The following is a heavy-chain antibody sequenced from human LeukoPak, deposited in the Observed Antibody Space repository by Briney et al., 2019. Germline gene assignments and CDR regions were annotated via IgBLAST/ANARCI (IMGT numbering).Heavy chain of an antibody. CDR2: ISVHNGNT. Sequence: ASVKVSCKASGYTFTTYGISWVRQAPGQGLEWMGWISVHNGNTNYPQKLQGRITMTTDTSTSTVYMELRSLRSDDTAVYYCARCQYANYDILDYWGQGTLVTVSS. CDR3: ARCQYANYDILDY. D-gene: IGHD3-22*01. J-gene: IGHJ4*02. V-gene: IGHV1-18*01. CDR1: GYTFTTYG.